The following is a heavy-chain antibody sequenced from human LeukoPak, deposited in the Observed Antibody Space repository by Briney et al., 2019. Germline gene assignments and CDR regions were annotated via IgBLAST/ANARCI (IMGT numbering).Heavy chain of an antibody. CDR2: IYYSGST. V-gene: IGHV4-59*01. CDR1: GGSISSYY. J-gene: IGHJ4*02. D-gene: IGHD3-9*01. Sequence: SETLSLTCTVSGGSISSYYWSWIRQPPGKGLEWIGYIYYSGSTNYNPSLKSRVTISVDTSKNQFSLKLSSVTAADTAVYYCARGTRYYDILTGYSPGEHFDYWGQGTLVTVSS. CDR3: ARGTRYYDILTGYSPGEHFDY.